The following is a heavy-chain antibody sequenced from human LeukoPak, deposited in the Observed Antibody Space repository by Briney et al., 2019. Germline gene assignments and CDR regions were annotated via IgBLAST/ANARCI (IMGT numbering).Heavy chain of an antibody. D-gene: IGHD5-24*01. CDR2: IYYSGST. V-gene: IGHV4-39*02. CDR3: ARELIKAGYNYYYYYMDV. J-gene: IGHJ6*03. Sequence: SETLSLTCTVPGGSISSNVYYWGWIRQPPGKGLEWIGSIYYSGSTYYNPSLKSRVTISVDTSKNQFSLKLSSVTAADTAVYYCARELIKAGYNYYYYYMDVWGKGTTVTVSS. CDR1: GGSISSNVYY.